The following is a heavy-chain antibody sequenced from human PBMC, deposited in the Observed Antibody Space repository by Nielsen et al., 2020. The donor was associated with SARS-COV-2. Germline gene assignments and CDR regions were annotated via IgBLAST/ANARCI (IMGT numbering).Heavy chain of an antibody. Sequence: PGKGLEWIGYIYYSGSTYYNPSLKSRVTISVDTSKNQFPLKLSSVTAADTALYYCARERVGGITIFGVVTRYGMDVWGQGTTVTVSS. CDR3: ARERVGGITIFGVVTRYGMDV. CDR2: IYYSGST. D-gene: IGHD3-3*01. V-gene: IGHV4-30-4*01. J-gene: IGHJ6*02.